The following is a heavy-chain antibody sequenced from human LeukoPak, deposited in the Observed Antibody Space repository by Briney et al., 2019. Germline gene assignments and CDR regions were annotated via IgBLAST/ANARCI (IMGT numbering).Heavy chain of an antibody. V-gene: IGHV1-69*13. CDR2: IIPIFGTA. J-gene: IGHJ4*02. Sequence: ASVKVSCKASGGTFSSYAISWVRQAPGQGLEWMGGIIPIFGTANYAQKFQGRVTITADESTSTAYMELSRLRSDDTALYYCARTLYIAAVPGGFDYWGQGTLVTVSS. CDR1: GGTFSSYA. CDR3: ARTLYIAAVPGGFDY. D-gene: IGHD6-13*01.